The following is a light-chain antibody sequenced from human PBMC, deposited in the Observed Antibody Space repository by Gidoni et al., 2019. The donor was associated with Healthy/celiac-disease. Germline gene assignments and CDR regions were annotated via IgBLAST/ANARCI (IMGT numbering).Light chain of an antibody. CDR3: QQSYSTLLFT. CDR2: AAS. J-gene: IGKJ3*01. CDR1: QSISSY. Sequence: DIQMTQSTSSLSASVGDRVTITCRASQSISSYLNWYQQKPGKAPKLLIYAASRLQSGGPSRFSGSGSGTDFTLTISSLQPEDFATYYCQQSYSTLLFTFGPGTKVDIK. V-gene: IGKV1-39*01.